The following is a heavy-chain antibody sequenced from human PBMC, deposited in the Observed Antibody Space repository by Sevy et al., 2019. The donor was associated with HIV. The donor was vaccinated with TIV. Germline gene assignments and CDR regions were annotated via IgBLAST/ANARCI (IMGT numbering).Heavy chain of an antibody. J-gene: IGHJ5*02. D-gene: IGHD3-10*01. CDR2: INPNSGGT. V-gene: IGHV1-2*02. CDR3: ATTRGYYYGSGSYFS. CDR1: GYTFTGYY. Sequence: ASVKVSCKASGYTFTGYYMHWVRQAPGQGLEWMGWINPNSGGTNYAQKFQGRVTMTRDTSISTAYMELSRLRSDDTAVYYCATTRGYYYGSGSYFSWGQRTLVTVSS.